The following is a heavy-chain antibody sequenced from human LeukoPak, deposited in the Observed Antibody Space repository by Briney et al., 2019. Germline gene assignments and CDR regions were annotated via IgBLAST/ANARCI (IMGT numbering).Heavy chain of an antibody. V-gene: IGHV3-23*01. CDR2: IIGSGGST. CDR3: AKLYRSSGRTSCPNAFDI. CDR1: GLTLSSYA. D-gene: IGHD2-2*01. Sequence: GGSLRLSCAASGLTLSSYAMSCGRQARGKGLEWGSAIIGSGGSTYYADSVKGRFTISRDNCKDQLPVQLNSLRAEDTAVYYLAKLYRSSGRTSCPNAFDIWGQGTMVTVSS. J-gene: IGHJ3*02.